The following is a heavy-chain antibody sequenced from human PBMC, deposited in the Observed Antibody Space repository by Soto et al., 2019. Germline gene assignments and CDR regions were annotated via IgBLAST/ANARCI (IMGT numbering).Heavy chain of an antibody. Sequence: ASVKVSCKASGYTFTIYAMDCGRQAPGQRLEWMGWINAGNGNTKYSQKFQGRVTITRDTSASTAYMELSSLRSEDTAVYYCARGSGRITIFGVVIPLDAFDIWGQGTMVTVSS. CDR3: ARGSGRITIFGVVIPLDAFDI. J-gene: IGHJ3*02. D-gene: IGHD3-3*01. CDR2: INAGNGNT. V-gene: IGHV1-3*01. CDR1: GYTFTIYA.